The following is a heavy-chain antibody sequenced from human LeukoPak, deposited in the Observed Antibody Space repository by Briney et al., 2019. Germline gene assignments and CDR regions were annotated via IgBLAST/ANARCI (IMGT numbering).Heavy chain of an antibody. CDR3: ARAPAAIFSYLDY. D-gene: IGHD2-2*01. V-gene: IGHV3-30*03. CDR2: ISYDGSNK. CDR1: GFTFSSYG. Sequence: GGSLRLPCAASGFTFSSYGMHWVRQAPGKGLEWVAVISYDGSNKYYADSVKGRFTISRDNSKNTLYLQMNSLRAEDTAVYYCARAPAAIFSYLDYWGQGTLVTVSS. J-gene: IGHJ4*02.